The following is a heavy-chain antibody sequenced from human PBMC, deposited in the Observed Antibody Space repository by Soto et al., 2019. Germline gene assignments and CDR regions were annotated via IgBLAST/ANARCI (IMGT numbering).Heavy chain of an antibody. Sequence: QVQLQQWGAGLLKPSETLSLTCGVYGGSFSGYYWSWIRQPPGKGLEWIGEVNHSGSTNYNPSLKSRVTISVDTSKYQFSLKLSSVTAADTALYYCARKYLPYCGSGSPYGMDVWGQGTTVTVSS. V-gene: IGHV4-34*01. CDR1: GGSFSGYY. CDR2: VNHSGST. J-gene: IGHJ6*02. CDR3: ARKYLPYCGSGSPYGMDV. D-gene: IGHD3-10*01.